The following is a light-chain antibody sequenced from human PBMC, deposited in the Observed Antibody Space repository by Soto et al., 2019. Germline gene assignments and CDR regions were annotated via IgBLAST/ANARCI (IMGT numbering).Light chain of an antibody. CDR3: NSYAGSNIV. V-gene: IGLV2-8*01. CDR2: EVY. J-gene: IGLJ1*01. CDR1: SSDVGGYNY. Sequence: QSVLTQPPSASGSPGQSVTISCTGTSSDVGGYNYVSWYQQHPGQAPKLMIYEVYKRPSGFPDRFSGSKSGNTASLTVSGLQAEDEADYYCNSYAGSNIVFGTGTKVTVL.